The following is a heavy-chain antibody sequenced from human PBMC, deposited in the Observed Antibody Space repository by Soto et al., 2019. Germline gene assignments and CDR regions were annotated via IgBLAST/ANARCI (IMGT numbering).Heavy chain of an antibody. CDR3: ARDGSSSWYDWFDP. Sequence: PGGSLRLSXAASGFTFSSYAMHWVRQAPGKGLEWVAVISYDGSNKYYADSVKGRFTISRDNSKNTLYLQMNSLRDEDKAVYYCARDGSSSWYDWFDPWGQGTLVTVSS. V-gene: IGHV3-30-3*01. D-gene: IGHD6-13*01. J-gene: IGHJ5*02. CDR2: ISYDGSNK. CDR1: GFTFSSYA.